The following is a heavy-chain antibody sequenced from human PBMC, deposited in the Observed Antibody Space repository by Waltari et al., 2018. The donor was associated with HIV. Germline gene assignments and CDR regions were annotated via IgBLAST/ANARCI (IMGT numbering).Heavy chain of an antibody. V-gene: IGHV3-9*01. CDR3: VKDGASTIFGVLNGMDV. Sequence: EVQLVESGGGSVQPGRSLRLSCTASGITFDDYAMHWVRQPPGKGLEGVSGIIWNSGDIAYADSVKGRFTISRDNTKNSLFLQMNSVRVEDTALYYCVKDGASTIFGVLNGMDVWGQGTTVTVSS. D-gene: IGHD3-3*01. J-gene: IGHJ6*02. CDR2: IIWNSGDI. CDR1: GITFDDYA.